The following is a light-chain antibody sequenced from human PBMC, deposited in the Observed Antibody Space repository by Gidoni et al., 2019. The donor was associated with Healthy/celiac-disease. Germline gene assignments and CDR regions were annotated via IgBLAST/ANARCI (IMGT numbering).Light chain of an antibody. CDR3: QQRYSTPLT. V-gene: IGKV1-39*01. Sequence: DSQMTQSPSSLSASVGDRVTITCRASQSISSYLNWYQQKPGKAPKLLIYAASSLQSEVPSRFSGSGSGTDFTLTISSLQPEDFATYYCQQRYSTPLTFGGGTKVEIK. J-gene: IGKJ4*01. CDR2: AAS. CDR1: QSISSY.